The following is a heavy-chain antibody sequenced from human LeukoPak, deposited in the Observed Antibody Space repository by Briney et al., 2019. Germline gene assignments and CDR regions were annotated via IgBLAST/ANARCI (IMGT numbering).Heavy chain of an antibody. CDR2: IYSSGST. J-gene: IGHJ4*02. V-gene: IGHV4-4*07. CDR1: GGSISSYY. CDR3: ARDLGFWSGPDY. D-gene: IGHD3-3*01. Sequence: SETLSLTCTVSGGSISSYYWSWIRQPAGKGLQWIGRIYSSGSTNYNPSLKSRVTMSVDTSKNQFSLRLSSVTAADTAVYYCARDLGFWSGPDYWGQGTLVTVSS.